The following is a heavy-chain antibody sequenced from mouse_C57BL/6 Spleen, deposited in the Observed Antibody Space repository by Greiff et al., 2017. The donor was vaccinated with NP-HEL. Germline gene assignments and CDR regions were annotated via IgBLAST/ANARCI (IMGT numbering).Heavy chain of an antibody. CDR3: ATLPYFDY. CDR1: GYTFTSYW. J-gene: IGHJ2*01. CDR2: IYPSDSET. V-gene: IGHV1-52*01. D-gene: IGHD5-5*01. Sequence: VQLQQPGAELVRPGSSVKLSCKASGYTFTSYWMHWVKQRPIQGLEWIGNIYPSDSETHYNQKFKDKATLTVDKSSSTAYMQLSSLTSEDSAVYYCATLPYFDYWGQGTTLTVSS.